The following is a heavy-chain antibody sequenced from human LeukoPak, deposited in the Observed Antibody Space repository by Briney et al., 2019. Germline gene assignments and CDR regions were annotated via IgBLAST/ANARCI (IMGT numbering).Heavy chain of an antibody. CDR3: ARGSDGSGSLEY. J-gene: IGHJ4*02. CDR2: INPNSGGT. CDR1: GYTFTGYY. V-gene: IGHV1-2*02. Sequence: ASVKVSCKASGYTFTGYYMHWVRQAPGQGLEWMGWINPNSGGTNYAQKFQGRVTMTRDTSISTAYMELSRLRSDGTAVYYCARGSDGSGSLEYWGQGTLVTVSS. D-gene: IGHD3-10*01.